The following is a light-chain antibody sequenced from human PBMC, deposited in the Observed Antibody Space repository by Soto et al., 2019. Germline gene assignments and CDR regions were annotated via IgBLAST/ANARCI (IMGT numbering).Light chain of an antibody. CDR1: SSNIGSFT. CDR3: AAWDDSLNAYV. V-gene: IGLV1-44*01. Sequence: QSVLTQPPSASGTPGQRVTISCSGSSSNIGSFTVNWYQQLPGTAPKLLIYSNNQRPSGVPDRFSGSKSGTSASLAISGLQSEEEADYYCAAWDDSLNAYVFGTGTKVTVL. J-gene: IGLJ1*01. CDR2: SNN.